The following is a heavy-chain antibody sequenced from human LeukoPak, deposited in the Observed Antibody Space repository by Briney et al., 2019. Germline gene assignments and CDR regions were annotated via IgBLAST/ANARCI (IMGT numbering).Heavy chain of an antibody. CDR1: GGSISSSSYY. D-gene: IGHD1-1*01. J-gene: IGHJ5*02. V-gene: IGHV4-39*02. CDR3: ARDWQLVS. CDR2: IYYTGTT. Sequence: SETPSLTCTVSGGSISSSSYYWGWIRQPPGKGLEWIGSIYYTGTTYYNPSLKSRVTISVDTSKNQFSLKLSSVTAADTAVYYCARDWQLVSWGQGTLVTVSS.